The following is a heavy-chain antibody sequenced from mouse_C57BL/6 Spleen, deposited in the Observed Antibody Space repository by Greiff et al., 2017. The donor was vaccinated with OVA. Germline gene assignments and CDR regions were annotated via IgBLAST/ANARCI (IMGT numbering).Heavy chain of an antibody. CDR2: IDPSDSYT. J-gene: IGHJ4*01. V-gene: IGHV1-50*01. Sequence: VQLQQPGAELVKPGASVKLSCKASGYTFTSYWMQWVKQRPGQGLEWIGEIDPSDSYTNYNQKFKGKATLTVDTSSSTAYMQLSSLTSEDSAVYYCARRDGNLRAMDDWGQGTSVTVSS. D-gene: IGHD2-1*01. CDR3: ARRDGNLRAMDD. CDR1: GYTFTSYW.